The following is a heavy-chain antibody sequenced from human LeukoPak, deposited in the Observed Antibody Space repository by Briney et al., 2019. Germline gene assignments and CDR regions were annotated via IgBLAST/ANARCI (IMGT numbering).Heavy chain of an antibody. D-gene: IGHD3-22*01. CDR3: ARGFYSNWFDP. CDR2: IYYSGST. V-gene: IGHV4-31*03. J-gene: IGHJ5*02. Sequence: SQTLSLTCTVSGDPLSSGGYYWSWIRQFPGTGLEWIGYIYYSGSTFYNPSLESRLTMSVDTSKSQFSLQLTSVTAADTAVYYCARGFYSNWFDPWGRGTLVTVAS. CDR1: GDPLSSGGYY.